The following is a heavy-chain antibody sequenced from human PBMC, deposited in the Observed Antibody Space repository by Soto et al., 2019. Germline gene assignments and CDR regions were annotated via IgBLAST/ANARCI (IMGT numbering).Heavy chain of an antibody. CDR2: ISHSGST. CDR3: ASVSGYEGTLDY. CDR1: GGSFSGYY. J-gene: IGHJ4*02. V-gene: IGHV4-34*01. D-gene: IGHD5-12*01. Sequence: SETLSLTCAVYGGSFSGYYWSWIRQPPGKGLEWIGEISHSGSTNYNPSLKSRVTISVDTSKNQFSLKLSSVTAADTAVYYCASVSGYEGTLDYWGQGTLVTVSS.